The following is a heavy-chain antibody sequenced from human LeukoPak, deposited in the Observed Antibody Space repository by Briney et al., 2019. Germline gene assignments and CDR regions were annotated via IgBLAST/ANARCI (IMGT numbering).Heavy chain of an antibody. J-gene: IGHJ4*02. CDR1: GGSFSGYY. CDR3: ARREWEFLD. V-gene: IGHV4-34*01. Sequence: SETLSLTCAVYGGSFSGYYWSWIRQPPVKGLEWIGEINHSGSTNYNPSLKSRVTISVDTSKNQFSLKLSSVTAADTAVYYCARREWEFLDWGQGTLVTVSS. D-gene: IGHD1-26*01. CDR2: INHSGST.